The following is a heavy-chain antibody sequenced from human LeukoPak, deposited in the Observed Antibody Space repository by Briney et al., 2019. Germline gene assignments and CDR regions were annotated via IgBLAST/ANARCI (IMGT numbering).Heavy chain of an antibody. D-gene: IGHD2-21*02. J-gene: IGHJ4*02. Sequence: SETLSLTCAVYGGSFSGYHWSWIRQPPGKGLEWIGEINHSGSTNYNPSLKSRVTISVDTSKNQFSLKLSSVTAADTAVYYCARRTCGGDCYSFDYWGQGTLVTVSS. CDR3: ARRTCGGDCYSFDY. V-gene: IGHV4-34*01. CDR2: INHSGST. CDR1: GGSFSGYH.